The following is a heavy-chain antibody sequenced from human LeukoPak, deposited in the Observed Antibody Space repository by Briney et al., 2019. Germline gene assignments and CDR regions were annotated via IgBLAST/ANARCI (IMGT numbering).Heavy chain of an antibody. J-gene: IGHJ4*02. CDR1: GGTFSSYA. CDR3: ARSIAAGDFDY. D-gene: IGHD6-13*01. CDR2: IIPIFGTA. Sequence: GASVKVSCKASGGTFSSYAISWVRQAPGQGLEWMGGIIPIFGTANYAQKFQGRVTITADESTSTAYMELSSLRSEDTAVYYCARSIAAGDFDYWGQGTLITVSS. V-gene: IGHV1-69*13.